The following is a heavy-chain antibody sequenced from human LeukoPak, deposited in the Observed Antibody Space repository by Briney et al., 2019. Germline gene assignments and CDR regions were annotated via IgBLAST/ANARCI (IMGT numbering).Heavy chain of an antibody. CDR2: IRSKANSYAT. J-gene: IGHJ4*02. D-gene: IGHD6-13*01. V-gene: IGHV3-73*01. CDR1: GFTFSGSA. CDR3: TSRLTGSSWGV. Sequence: GGSLRLSCAASGFTFSGSAMHWVRQASGKGLEWVGRIRSKANSYATAYAASVKGRFTISRDDSKNTAYLQMNSLKTEDTAVYYCTSRLTGSSWGVWGQGTLVTVSS.